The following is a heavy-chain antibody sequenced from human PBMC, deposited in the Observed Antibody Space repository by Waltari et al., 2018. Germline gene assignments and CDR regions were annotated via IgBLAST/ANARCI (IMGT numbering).Heavy chain of an antibody. V-gene: IGHV3-21*01. Sequence: EVQLVESGGGLVKPGGSLRLSCAASGFTFSSYSMNWVRQAPGQGLEWVSSIRSSSSYIYYEDSVKGRFTITGDKAKSSLYLQMNSVRAGDTAVYYCARDSLEMATSLDYRGQGTLVTVSS. CDR2: IRSSSSYI. D-gene: IGHD5-12*01. CDR3: ARDSLEMATSLDY. CDR1: GFTFSSYS. J-gene: IGHJ4*02.